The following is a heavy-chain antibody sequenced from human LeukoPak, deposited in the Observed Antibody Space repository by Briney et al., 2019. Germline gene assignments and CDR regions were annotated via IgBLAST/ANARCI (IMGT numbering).Heavy chain of an antibody. CDR2: IYYSGST. Sequence: SETLSLTCTVSGGSISSYYWSWIRQPPGKGLEWIGYIYYSGSTNYNPSLKSRVTISVDTSKNQFSLKLSSVTAADTAVYYCARARPSRYSGSQGAFGIWGQGTMVTVSS. CDR1: GGSISSYY. D-gene: IGHD5-12*01. CDR3: ARARPSRYSGSQGAFGI. J-gene: IGHJ3*02. V-gene: IGHV4-59*01.